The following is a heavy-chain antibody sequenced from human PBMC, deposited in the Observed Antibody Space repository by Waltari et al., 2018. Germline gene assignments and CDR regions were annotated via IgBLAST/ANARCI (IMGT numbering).Heavy chain of an antibody. J-gene: IGHJ4*02. CDR2: IIPIFGTA. V-gene: IGHV1-69*01. CDR3: ARSQYYDFWSGYLYYFDY. CDR1: GGTFSSYA. D-gene: IGHD3-3*01. Sequence: QVQLVQSGAEVKKPGSSVKVSCKASGGTFSSYAISWVRQAPGQGLEWMGGIIPIFGTANYAQKFQGRVTITADESTSTAYMELSRLRSDDTAVYYCARSQYYDFWSGYLYYFDYWGQGTLVIVSS.